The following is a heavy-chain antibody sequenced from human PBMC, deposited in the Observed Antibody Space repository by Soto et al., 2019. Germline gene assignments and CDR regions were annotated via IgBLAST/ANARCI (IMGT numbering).Heavy chain of an antibody. Sequence: LRLSCAASGFTFSSYAMHWVRQAPGKGLEWVAVISYDGSNEYYADSVKGRSTISRDNSRNTLYLQMNSLRADDTAVYYCARAMVRGVIIMYYFDYWGQGTLVTVS. V-gene: IGHV3-30-3*01. CDR1: GFTFSSYA. D-gene: IGHD3-10*01. J-gene: IGHJ4*02. CDR3: ARAMVRGVIIMYYFDY. CDR2: ISYDGSNE.